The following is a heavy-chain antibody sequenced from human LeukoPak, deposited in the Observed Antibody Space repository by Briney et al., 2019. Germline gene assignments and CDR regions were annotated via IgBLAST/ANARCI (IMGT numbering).Heavy chain of an antibody. CDR2: IRYDGSNK. J-gene: IGHJ4*02. CDR1: GFTFSSYG. Sequence: GGSLRLSCAASGFTFSSYGMHWVRQAPGKGLEWVAFIRYDGSNKYYADSVKGRFTISRDNSKNTLYLQMNSLRAEDTAVYYCAKDSPNIAAYCGGDCYLDYWGQGTLVTVSS. D-gene: IGHD2-21*01. V-gene: IGHV3-30*02. CDR3: AKDSPNIAAYCGGDCYLDY.